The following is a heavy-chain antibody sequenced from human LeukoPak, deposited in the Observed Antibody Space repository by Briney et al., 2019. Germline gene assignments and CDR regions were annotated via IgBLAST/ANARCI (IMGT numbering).Heavy chain of an antibody. V-gene: IGHV4-61*02. CDR1: GGSISSGGYY. Sequence: PSETLSLTCTVSGGSISSGGYYWSWIRQPAGKGLEWIGRIYTSGSTNYNPSLKSRVTMSVDTSKNQFSLKLSSVTAADTAVYYCARYCSSTSCSKRYFDYWGQGTLVTVSS. CDR3: ARYCSSTSCSKRYFDY. D-gene: IGHD2-2*01. CDR2: IYTSGST. J-gene: IGHJ4*02.